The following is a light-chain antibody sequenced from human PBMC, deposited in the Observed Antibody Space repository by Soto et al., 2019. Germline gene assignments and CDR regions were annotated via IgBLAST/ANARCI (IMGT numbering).Light chain of an antibody. Sequence: QSALTQPASISGSPGQSITISCTGTGSAVGTYNLVSWYQQHPGKAPNLIIYEVTDRPSGVSNRFSGSKSGNTASLTISGLQAEDEAEYYCSSYTNINTRACVFGTGTKVTVL. CDR3: SSYTNINTRACV. CDR1: GSAVGTYNL. J-gene: IGLJ1*01. V-gene: IGLV2-14*02. CDR2: EVT.